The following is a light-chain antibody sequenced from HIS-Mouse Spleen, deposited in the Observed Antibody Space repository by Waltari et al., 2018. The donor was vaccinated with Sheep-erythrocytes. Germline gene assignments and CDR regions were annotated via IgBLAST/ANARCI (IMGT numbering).Light chain of an antibody. CDR1: ALPKQY. V-gene: IGLV3-25*03. CDR3: QSADSSGTYV. J-gene: IGLJ1*01. CDR2: KDS. Sequence: SYELTQPPSVSVSPGHTARITCPGEALPKQYSYWYQQKPGQAPVLVIYKDSERPSGIPERFSGSSSGTTVTLTISGVQAEDEADYYCQSADSSGTYVFGTGTKVTVL.